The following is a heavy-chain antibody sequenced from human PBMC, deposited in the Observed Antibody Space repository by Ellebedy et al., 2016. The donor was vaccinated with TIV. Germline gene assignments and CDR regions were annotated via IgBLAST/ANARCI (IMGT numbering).Heavy chain of an antibody. CDR1: GGSSSSDY. CDR3: ARHRGRIVGGNGFDY. V-gene: IGHV4-59*08. D-gene: IGHD1-26*01. Sequence: MPSETLSLTCTVSGGSSSSDYWGWIRKPPGKGLEWIGYIYYSGSTNYNPSLKSRVTISVDTSKNQFSLKLSSVTAADTAVYYCARHRGRIVGGNGFDYWGQGTLVTVSS. CDR2: IYYSGST. J-gene: IGHJ4*02.